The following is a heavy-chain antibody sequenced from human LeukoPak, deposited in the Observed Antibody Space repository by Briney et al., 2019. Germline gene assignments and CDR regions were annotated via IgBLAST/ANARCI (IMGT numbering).Heavy chain of an antibody. V-gene: IGHV3-74*01. D-gene: IGHD3-9*01. CDR2: INSDGSST. CDR1: GFTFSSYW. J-gene: IGHJ4*02. CDR3: ARDYDILTGYLNYFDY. Sequence: GGSLRLSCAASGFTFSSYWMHWVRQAPGKGLVWVSRINSDGSSTSYADSVKGRFTISRDNAKSTLYLQMNSLRAEDTAVYYCARDYDILTGYLNYFDYWGQGTLVTVSS.